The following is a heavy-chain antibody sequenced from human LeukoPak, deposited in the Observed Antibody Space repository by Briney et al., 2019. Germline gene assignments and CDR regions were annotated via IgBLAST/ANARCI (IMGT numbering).Heavy chain of an antibody. J-gene: IGHJ5*02. CDR3: ARDEYYDILTGYPERNWFDP. D-gene: IGHD3-9*01. CDR1: GYAFTSYG. CDR2: ISAYNGNT. Sequence: ASVKVSCKASGYAFTSYGISWVRQAPGQGLEWMGWISAYNGNTNYAQKLQGRVTMTTDTSTSTAYMELRSLRSDDTAVYYCARDEYYDILTGYPERNWFDPWGQGTLVTVSS. V-gene: IGHV1-18*01.